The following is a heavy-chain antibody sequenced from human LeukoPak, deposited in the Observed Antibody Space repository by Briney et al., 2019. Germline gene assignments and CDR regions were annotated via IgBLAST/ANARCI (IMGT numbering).Heavy chain of an antibody. CDR2: IYYSGST. D-gene: IGHD1-26*01. CDR1: GGSISSYY. CDR3: ASSVGGSYSDQAFDI. J-gene: IGHJ3*02. V-gene: IGHV4-59*01. Sequence: SETLSLTCTVSGGSISSYYWSWIRQPPGKGLEWIGYIYYSGSTNYNPSLKSRVTISVDTSKNQFSLKLSSVTAADTAVYYCASSVGGSYSDQAFDIWGQGTMVTVSS.